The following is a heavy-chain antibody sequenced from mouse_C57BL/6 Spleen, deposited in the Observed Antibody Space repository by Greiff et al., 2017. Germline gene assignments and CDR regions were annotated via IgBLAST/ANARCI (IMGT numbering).Heavy chain of an antibody. V-gene: IGHV1-20*01. CDR3: ARRSNYERGYFDY. D-gene: IGHD2-5*01. CDR1: GYSFTGYF. CDR2: INPYNGDT. J-gene: IGHJ2*01. Sequence: EVKLVESGPELVKPGDSVKISCKASGYSFTGYFMNWVMQSHGKSLEWIGRINPYNGDTFYNQKFKGKATLTVDKSSSTAHMELRSLTSEDSAVYYCARRSNYERGYFDYWGQGTTLTVSS.